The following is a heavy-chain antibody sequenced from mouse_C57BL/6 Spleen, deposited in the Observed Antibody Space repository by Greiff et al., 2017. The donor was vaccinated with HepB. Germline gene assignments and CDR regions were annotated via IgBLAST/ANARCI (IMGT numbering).Heavy chain of an antibody. CDR3: TGLRRAFDY. CDR2: IDPENGDT. CDR1: GFNIKDDY. D-gene: IGHD2-4*01. V-gene: IGHV14-4*01. Sequence: EVKLQESGAELVRPGASVKLSCTASGFNIKDDYMHWVKQRPEQGLEWIGWIDPENGDTEYASKFQGKATITADTSSNTAYLQLSSLTSEDTAVYYCTGLRRAFDYWGQGTTLTVSS. J-gene: IGHJ2*01.